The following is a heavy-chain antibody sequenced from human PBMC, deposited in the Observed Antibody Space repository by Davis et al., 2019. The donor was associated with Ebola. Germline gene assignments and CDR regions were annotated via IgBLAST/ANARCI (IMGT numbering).Heavy chain of an antibody. Sequence: GGSLRLSCTASGFTFGDYAMSWVRQAPGKGLEWVAVIWYDGSNKYYADSVKGRFTISRDNSKNTLYLQMNSLRAEDTAVYYCARDDIVVVPAAIGYYYYGMDVWGQGTTVTVSS. J-gene: IGHJ6*02. CDR3: ARDDIVVVPAAIGYYYYGMDV. CDR1: GFTFGDYA. CDR2: IWYDGSNK. D-gene: IGHD2-2*02. V-gene: IGHV3-33*01.